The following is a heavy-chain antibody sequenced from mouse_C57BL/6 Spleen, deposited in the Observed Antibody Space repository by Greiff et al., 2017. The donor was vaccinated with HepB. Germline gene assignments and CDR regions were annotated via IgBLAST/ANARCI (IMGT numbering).Heavy chain of an antibody. CDR1: GYAFSSSW. D-gene: IGHD2-10*01. J-gene: IGHJ2*01. CDR3: ARSFYGNYYFDY. CDR2: IYPGDGDT. Sequence: VMLVESGPELVKPGASVKISCKASGYAFSSSWMNWVKQRPGKGLEWIGRIYPGDGDTNYNGKFKGKATLTADKSSSTAYMQLSSLTSEDSAVYFCARSFYGNYYFDYWGQGTTLTVSS. V-gene: IGHV1-82*01.